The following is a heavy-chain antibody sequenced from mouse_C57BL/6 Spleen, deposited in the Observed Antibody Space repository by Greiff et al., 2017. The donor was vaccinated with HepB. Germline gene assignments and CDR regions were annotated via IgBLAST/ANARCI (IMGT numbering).Heavy chain of an antibody. D-gene: IGHD1-1*01. J-gene: IGHJ4*01. CDR2: ISSGSSTI. CDR3: ARAYGSSYVTYYAMDY. Sequence: VHVKQSGGGLVKPGGSLKLSCAASGFTFSDYGMHWVRQAPEKGLEWVAYISSGSSTIYYADTVKGRFTISRDNAKNTLFLQMTSLRSEDTAMYYCARAYGSSYVTYYAMDYWGQGTSVTVSS. V-gene: IGHV5-17*01. CDR1: GFTFSDYG.